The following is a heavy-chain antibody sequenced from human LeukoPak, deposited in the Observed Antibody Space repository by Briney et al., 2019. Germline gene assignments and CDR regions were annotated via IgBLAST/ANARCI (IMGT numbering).Heavy chain of an antibody. CDR2: IITSSYYI. J-gene: IGHJ4*02. CDR3: ARDASGSSTGLIDS. Sequence: PGGSLRLSCAASGFTLRSYNMHWVRQAPGKGLEWVSYIITSSYYIYYADSVKGRFTISRDDAKNSLFLQMNSLRAEDTAIYYCARDASGSSTGLIDSWGQATLVTVSS. D-gene: IGHD1-26*01. V-gene: IGHV3-21*01. CDR1: GFTLRSYN.